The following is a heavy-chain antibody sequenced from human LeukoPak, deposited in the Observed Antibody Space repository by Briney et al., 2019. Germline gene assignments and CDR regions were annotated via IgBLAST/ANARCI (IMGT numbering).Heavy chain of an antibody. D-gene: IGHD3-9*01. CDR2: IRSKAYGGTT. CDR3: TRDLIPDYDILTGYPPFDY. V-gene: IGHV3-49*03. Sequence: PGGSLRLSCTASGFTFGDYAMSWFCQAPGKGLEWVGFIRSKAYGGTTEHAASVKGRFTISRDDSKSIAYLQMNSLKTEDTAVYYCTRDLIPDYDILTGYPPFDYWGQGTLVTVSS. CDR1: GFTFGDYA. J-gene: IGHJ4*02.